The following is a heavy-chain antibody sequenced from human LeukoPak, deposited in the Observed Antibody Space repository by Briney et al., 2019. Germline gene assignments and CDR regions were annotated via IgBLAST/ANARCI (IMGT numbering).Heavy chain of an antibody. CDR3: ARGHQSLYYDVLVGDWYFDL. J-gene: IGHJ2*01. V-gene: IGHV4-61*05. CDR2: MYYSGNT. CDR1: GGSISSSSYY. Sequence: PETLSLTCTVSGGSISSSSYYWGWIRQPPGKGLEWIASMYYSGNTHYNPSLKSRVTFSVDTSKSQFSLKLSSVTAADTAVYFCARGHQSLYYDVLVGDWYFDLWGRGTLVTVSS. D-gene: IGHD3/OR15-3a*01.